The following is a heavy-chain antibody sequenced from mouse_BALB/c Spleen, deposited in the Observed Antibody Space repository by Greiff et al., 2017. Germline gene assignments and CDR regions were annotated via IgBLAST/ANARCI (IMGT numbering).Heavy chain of an antibody. J-gene: IGHJ4*01. CDR1: GFTFSSFG. Sequence: EVQGVESGGGLVQPGGSRKLSCAASGFTFSSFGMHWVRQAPEKGLEWVAYISSGSSTIYYADTVKGRFTISRDNPKNTLFLQMTSLRSEDTAMYYCARSWAMDYWGQGTSVTVSS. CDR3: ARSWAMDY. CDR2: ISSGSSTI. V-gene: IGHV5-17*02.